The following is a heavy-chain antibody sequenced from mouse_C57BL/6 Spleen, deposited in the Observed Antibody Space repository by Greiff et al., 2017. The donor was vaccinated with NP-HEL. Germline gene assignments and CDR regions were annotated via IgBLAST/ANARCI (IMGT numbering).Heavy chain of an antibody. V-gene: IGHV1-80*01. CDR1: GYAFSSYW. CDR2: IYPGDGDT. Sequence: VKLVESGAELVKPGASVKISCKASGYAFSSYWMNWVKQRPGKGLEWIGQIYPGDGDTNYNGKFKGKATLTADKSSSTAYMQLSSLTSEDSAVYFCATEGRYYGNFAYWGQGTLVTVSA. J-gene: IGHJ3*01. D-gene: IGHD2-1*01. CDR3: ATEGRYYGNFAY.